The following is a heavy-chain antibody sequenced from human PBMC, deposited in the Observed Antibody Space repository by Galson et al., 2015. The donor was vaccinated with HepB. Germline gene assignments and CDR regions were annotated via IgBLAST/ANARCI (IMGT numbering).Heavy chain of an antibody. J-gene: IGHJ4*02. CDR3: ARSWAVQSGESFAFDI. CDR1: GYTFTSYG. D-gene: IGHD3-16*01. CDR2: ITPFNGNT. Sequence: SVKVSCKASGYTFTSYGISWVRQAPGQALEWMGWITPFNGNTNYAQKFQDRVTITRDRSMSTAYMELSSLRSEDTAMYYCARSWAVQSGESFAFDIWGQGTLVTVSS. V-gene: IGHV1-45*02.